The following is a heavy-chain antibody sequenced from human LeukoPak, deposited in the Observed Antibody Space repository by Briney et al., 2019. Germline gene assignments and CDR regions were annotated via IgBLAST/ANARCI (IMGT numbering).Heavy chain of an antibody. V-gene: IGHV1-18*01. D-gene: IGHD3-16*01. CDR3: ARGGGGVGYYYYMDV. Sequence: GASVKVSCKASGYTFTSYGISWVRQAPGQGLEWMGWISAYNGNTNYAQKLQGRVTMTTDTSTSTAYMELRSLRSDEPAVYYCARGGGGVGYYYYMDVWGKGTTVTVSS. CDR2: ISAYNGNT. J-gene: IGHJ6*03. CDR1: GYTFTSYG.